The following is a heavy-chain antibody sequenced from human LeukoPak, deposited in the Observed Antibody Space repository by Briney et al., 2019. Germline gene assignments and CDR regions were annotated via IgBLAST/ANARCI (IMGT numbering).Heavy chain of an antibody. J-gene: IGHJ4*02. D-gene: IGHD3-9*01. CDR2: ITGSGGST. CDR3: AKWGDYDVLTGYYDPDY. V-gene: IGHV3-23*01. CDR1: GFTFSNYA. Sequence: GASLRLSCAASGFTFSNYAMSWVRQAPGKGLEWVSDITGSGGSTYYADSVKGRFTISRDNSKNTLYLQMNSLRAEDTAVYYCAKWGDYDVLTGYYDPDYWGQGTLVTVSS.